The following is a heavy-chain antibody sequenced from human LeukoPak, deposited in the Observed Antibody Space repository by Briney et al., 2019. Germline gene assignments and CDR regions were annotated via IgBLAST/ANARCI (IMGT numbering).Heavy chain of an antibody. CDR1: GGSISSSSYY. J-gene: IGHJ4*02. V-gene: IGHV4-39*07. CDR2: IYYSGST. D-gene: IGHD6-13*01. Sequence: SETLSLTCTVSGGSISSSSYYWGWIRQPPGKGLEWIGSIYYSGSTYYNPSLKSRVTISVDTSKNQFSLKLSSVTAADTAVYYCARDTRYSSSWSHYFDYWGQGTLVTVSS. CDR3: ARDTRYSSSWSHYFDY.